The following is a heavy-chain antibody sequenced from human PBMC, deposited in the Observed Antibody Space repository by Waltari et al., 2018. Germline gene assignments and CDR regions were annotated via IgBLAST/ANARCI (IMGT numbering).Heavy chain of an antibody. J-gene: IGHJ3*02. CDR1: GFTFGDYA. V-gene: IGHV3-49*04. Sequence: EVQLVESGGGLVQPGRSLRLSCTASGFTFGDYAISWVRQAPGKGLEWVGFIRSKAYGGTTEYAASVKGRFTISRDDSKSIAYLQMNSLKTEDTAVYYCTRETGQDAFDIWGQGTMVTVSS. CDR3: TRETGQDAFDI. CDR2: IRSKAYGGTT.